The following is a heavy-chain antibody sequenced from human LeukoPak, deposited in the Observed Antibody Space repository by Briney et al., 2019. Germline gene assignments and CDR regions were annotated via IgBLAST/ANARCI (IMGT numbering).Heavy chain of an antibody. CDR1: GFTFSSYG. Sequence: PGGSLRLSCAASGFTFSSYGMHWVRQAPGKGLEWVAVISYDGSNKYYADSVKGRFTISRDNSKNTLYLQMNSLRAEDTAVYFCARDLVDYYDSSGYYLDYWGQGTLVTVSS. V-gene: IGHV3-30*03. D-gene: IGHD3-22*01. CDR2: ISYDGSNK. J-gene: IGHJ4*02. CDR3: ARDLVDYYDSSGYYLDY.